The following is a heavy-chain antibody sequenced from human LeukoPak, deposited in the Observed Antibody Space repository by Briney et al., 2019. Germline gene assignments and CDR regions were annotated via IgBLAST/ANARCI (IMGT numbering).Heavy chain of an antibody. D-gene: IGHD4-23*01. CDR2: INSDGSST. CDR3: ATFSYAGNAGGSVGP. J-gene: IGHJ5*02. V-gene: IGHV3-74*01. Sequence: PGGSLRLSCAASGFTFSSYWMHWVRQAPGKGLVWVSRINSDGSSTSHADSVKGRFTISRDNSKNTVYLQMNSLRAEDTAVYYCATFSYAGNAGGSVGPWGQGTLVTVSS. CDR1: GFTFSSYW.